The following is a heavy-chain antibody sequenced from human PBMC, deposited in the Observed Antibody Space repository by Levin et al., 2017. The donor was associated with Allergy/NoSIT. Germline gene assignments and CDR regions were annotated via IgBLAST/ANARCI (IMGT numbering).Heavy chain of an antibody. Sequence: GASVKVSCKASGYTFTNFYIHWLRQAPGQGPEWMGIINPHSDSRTYAQKLQGRVTMTRDTSTSTVYMELSSLRSEDTAVYYCARESNYYDSSGYYPRIYAFDMWGQGTMVTVSS. J-gene: IGHJ3*02. D-gene: IGHD3-22*01. CDR2: INPHSDSR. V-gene: IGHV1-46*01. CDR3: ARESNYYDSSGYYPRIYAFDM. CDR1: GYTFTNFY.